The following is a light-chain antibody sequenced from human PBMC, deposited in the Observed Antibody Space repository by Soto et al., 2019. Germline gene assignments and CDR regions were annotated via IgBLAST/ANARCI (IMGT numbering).Light chain of an antibody. CDR1: RSISNW. J-gene: IGKJ1*01. Sequence: DTQMTQSPSTLSGSLGDTVTITCRASRSISNWVAWYQHKPGKAPRLLISDASDLERGVPSRFSGSGSGTEFTRPITNLHPDDFATYYCQQYDSYSWTFGQGTKVAI. CDR2: DAS. CDR3: QQYDSYSWT. V-gene: IGKV1-5*01.